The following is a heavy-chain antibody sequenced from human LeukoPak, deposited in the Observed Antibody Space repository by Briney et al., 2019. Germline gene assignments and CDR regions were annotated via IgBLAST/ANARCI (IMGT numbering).Heavy chain of an antibody. D-gene: IGHD4-23*01. J-gene: IGHJ3*02. CDR1: GXSISSYY. Sequence: PSETLSLTCTVSGXSISSYYWSWIRQPPGKGLEWIGYIYYSGSTNYNPSLKSRVTIPVDTSKNQFSLKLSSVTAADTAVYYCARDGSPDYGGTQRGDAFDIWGQGTMVTVSS. CDR3: ARDGSPDYGGTQRGDAFDI. CDR2: IYYSGST. V-gene: IGHV4-59*01.